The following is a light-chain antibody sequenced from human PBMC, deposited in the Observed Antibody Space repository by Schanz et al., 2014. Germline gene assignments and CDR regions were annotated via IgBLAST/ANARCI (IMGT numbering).Light chain of an antibody. V-gene: IGLV1-40*01. CDR3: QSYDSSLSAWV. J-gene: IGLJ3*02. CDR2: NSD. Sequence: QSVLTQPPSVSGAPGQRVTISCTGSSSNIGGGYDVHWYQHLPGTAPKLLIHNSDQRPSGVPDRFSASKSGTSASLAITGLQSEDEADYYCQSYDSSLSAWVFGGGTKLTVL. CDR1: SSNIGGGYD.